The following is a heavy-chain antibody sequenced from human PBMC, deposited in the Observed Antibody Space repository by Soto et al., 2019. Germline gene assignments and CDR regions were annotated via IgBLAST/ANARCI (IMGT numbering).Heavy chain of an antibody. V-gene: IGHV1-46*01. CDR1: GYTFTSYS. J-gene: IGHJ6*02. Sequence: ASVKVSCKASGYTFTSYSMHWGRQAPGQGLEWMGIINPSSGRTSYAQNFQGRVTMTSDTSTSIVYMEMSSLKSEDTAVYYCARDHNFGFILYAMDVWGQGTTVTVSS. D-gene: IGHD2-15*01. CDR2: INPSSGRT. CDR3: ARDHNFGFILYAMDV.